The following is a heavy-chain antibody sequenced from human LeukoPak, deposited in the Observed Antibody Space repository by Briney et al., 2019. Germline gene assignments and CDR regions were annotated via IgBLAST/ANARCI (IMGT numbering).Heavy chain of an antibody. D-gene: IGHD3-10*01. J-gene: IGHJ5*02. CDR3: VRGPYGSGISNWFDP. CDR2: IYYSGST. V-gene: IGHV4-39*07. CDR1: VGSISSSSYS. Sequence: SETLSLTCTVSVGSISSSSYSWGWLRQPPGKELEWIGSIYYSGSTYYNPSLRSRVTISVDTSKNQLSLKLSSVTAADTAVYYCVRGPYGSGISNWFDPWGQGTLVIVSS.